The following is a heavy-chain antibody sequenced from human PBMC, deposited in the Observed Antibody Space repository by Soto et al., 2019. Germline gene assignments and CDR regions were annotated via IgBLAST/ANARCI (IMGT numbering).Heavy chain of an antibody. V-gene: IGHV5-51*01. CDR3: ARHENYYYAYYGMDV. Sequence: PGESLKISCQASGYSFTTYWIAWVRQKPGKGLEWMGITHPGESQTRYSPSFQGQVTISFDRSTSTAYLQWSSLKASDTAIYYCARHENYYYAYYGMDVWGRGTTVTVSS. J-gene: IGHJ6*02. CDR2: THPGESQT. CDR1: GYSFTTYW.